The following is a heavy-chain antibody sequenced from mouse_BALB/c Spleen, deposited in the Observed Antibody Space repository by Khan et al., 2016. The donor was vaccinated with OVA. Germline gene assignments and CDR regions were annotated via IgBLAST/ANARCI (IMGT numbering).Heavy chain of an antibody. CDR1: GFNIKDTY. CDR3: VDGNFAY. Sequence: VQLKQSGAELVKPGASVKLSCTASGFNIKDTYMHWVKQRPEQGLEWIGRIDPANGNTKYDPKFQGKATITADTSSNTAYLQLSSLTSEDTAVYYCVDGNFAYWGQGTLVTVSA. CDR2: IDPANGNT. J-gene: IGHJ3*01. V-gene: IGHV14-3*02. D-gene: IGHD2-1*01.